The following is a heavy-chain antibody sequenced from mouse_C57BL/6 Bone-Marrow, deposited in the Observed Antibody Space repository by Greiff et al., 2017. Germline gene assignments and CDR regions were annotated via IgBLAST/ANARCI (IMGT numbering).Heavy chain of an antibody. CDR2: IYPGDGDT. CDR3: ARGFHYNGSSPYYFDY. J-gene: IGHJ2*01. Sequence: QVQLQQSGPELVKPGASVKISCKASGYAFSSSWMNWVKQRPGKGLEWIGRIYPGDGDTNYNGKFKGKATLTAYKSSSTAYMQLSSLTSEDSAVYFCARGFHYNGSSPYYFDYWGQGTTLTVSS. V-gene: IGHV1-82*01. CDR1: GYAFSSSW. D-gene: IGHD1-1*01.